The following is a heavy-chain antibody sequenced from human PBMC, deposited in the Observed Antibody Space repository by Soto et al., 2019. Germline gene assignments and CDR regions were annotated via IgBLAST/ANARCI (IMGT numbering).Heavy chain of an antibody. CDR3: ARHEAVLLWFGELLGIPN. D-gene: IGHD3-10*01. Sequence: SETLSLTCTVSGGSISSSSYYWGWIRQPPGKGLEWIGSIYYSGSTYYNPSLKSRVTISVDTSKNQFSLKLSSVTAADTAVYYCARHEAVLLWFGELLGIPNWGQGTLVTVSS. CDR1: GGSISSSSYY. CDR2: IYYSGST. V-gene: IGHV4-39*01. J-gene: IGHJ4*02.